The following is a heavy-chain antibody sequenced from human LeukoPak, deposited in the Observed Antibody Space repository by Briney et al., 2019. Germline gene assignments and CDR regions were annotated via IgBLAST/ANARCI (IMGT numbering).Heavy chain of an antibody. D-gene: IGHD3-10*01. Sequence: SETLSLTCAVYGGSFSGYYWRWIRQPPGKGLEWIGEINHSGSTNYNPSLKSRVTISVDTSKNQFSLKLSSVTAADAAVYYCARGPLLLWFGELLRPYYFDYWGQGTLVTVSS. V-gene: IGHV4-34*01. CDR1: GGSFSGYY. CDR3: ARGPLLLWFGELLRPYYFDY. J-gene: IGHJ4*02. CDR2: INHSGST.